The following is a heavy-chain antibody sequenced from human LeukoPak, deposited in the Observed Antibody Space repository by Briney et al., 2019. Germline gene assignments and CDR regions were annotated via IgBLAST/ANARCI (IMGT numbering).Heavy chain of an antibody. CDR1: GFTFSSYA. Sequence: GASLRLSCAASGFTFSSYAMSWVRQAPGKGLEWVSAISGSGGSTYYADSVKGRFTISRDNSKNTLYLQMNSLRAEDTAVYYCARGDYDYAWGSYRSPYYFDYWGQGTLVTVSS. CDR3: ARGDYDYAWGSYRSPYYFDY. V-gene: IGHV3-23*01. CDR2: ISGSGGST. J-gene: IGHJ4*02. D-gene: IGHD3-16*02.